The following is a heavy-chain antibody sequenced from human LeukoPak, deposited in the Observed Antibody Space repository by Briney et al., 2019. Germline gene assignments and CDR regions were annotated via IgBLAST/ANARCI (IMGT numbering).Heavy chain of an antibody. CDR2: IYPDDSDT. V-gene: IGHV5-51*01. CDR1: GFTFTTSW. Sequence: GESLEISCETSGFTFTTSWIGWGRQLPGTGLEWVGAIYPDDSDTRYSPAFQGQVRISADKSARTAYLQWASLKASDTATYYCARQRGASGTTNWFDPWGQGTLVTVSS. CDR3: ARQRGASGTTNWFDP. J-gene: IGHJ5*02. D-gene: IGHD4-17*01.